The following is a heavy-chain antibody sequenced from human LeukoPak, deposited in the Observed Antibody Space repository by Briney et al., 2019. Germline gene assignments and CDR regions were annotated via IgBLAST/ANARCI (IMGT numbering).Heavy chain of an antibody. J-gene: IGHJ6*03. Sequence: SETLSLTCAVYGGSFSGYYWSWIRQPPGKGLEWIGEINHSGSTNYNPSLKSRVTISVDTSKNQFSLKLSSVTAADTAVYYCARHSLSYDILTRNYYYYMDVWGKGTTVTISS. D-gene: IGHD3-9*01. CDR2: INHSGST. CDR3: ARHSLSYDILTRNYYYYMDV. CDR1: GGSFSGYY. V-gene: IGHV4-34*01.